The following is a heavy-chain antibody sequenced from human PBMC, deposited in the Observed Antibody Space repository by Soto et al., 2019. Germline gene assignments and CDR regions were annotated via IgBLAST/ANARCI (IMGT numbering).Heavy chain of an antibody. D-gene: IGHD3-3*01. Sequence: QVKLVQSRAEVKKPGSSVRASCKASEGTFNSYVVSWVRQAPGQGLQWMGGIIPLFGTTNYAHQLEGRVTITADTSTTTAYMELSGLRPGDTAVYYCARGDTIFESSERYYHYGLDVWGQGTTVIVSS. CDR3: ARGDTIFESSERYYHYGLDV. CDR2: IIPLFGTT. CDR1: EGTFNSYV. V-gene: IGHV1-69*06. J-gene: IGHJ6*02.